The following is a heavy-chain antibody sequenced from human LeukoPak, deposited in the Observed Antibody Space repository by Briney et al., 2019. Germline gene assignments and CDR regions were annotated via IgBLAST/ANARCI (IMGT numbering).Heavy chain of an antibody. D-gene: IGHD4-17*01. CDR3: ARGPYGDYVGFDP. V-gene: IGHV4-38-2*02. CDR2: IYHSGST. Sequence: SETLSLTCTVSGYSISSGYYWGWIRQPPGKGLEWIGSIYHSGSTYYNPSLKSRVTISVDTSKNQFSLKLSSVTAADTAVYYCARGPYGDYVGFDPWGQGTLVTVSS. CDR1: GYSISSGYY. J-gene: IGHJ5*02.